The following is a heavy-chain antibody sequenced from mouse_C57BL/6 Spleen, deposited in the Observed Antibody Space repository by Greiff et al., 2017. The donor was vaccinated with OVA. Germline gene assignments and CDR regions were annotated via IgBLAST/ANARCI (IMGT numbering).Heavy chain of an antibody. Sequence: QVQLKQSGAELVRPGASVTLSCKASGYTFTDYEMHWVKQTPVHGLEWIGAIYPETGGTAYNQKFKGKAILTADKSSSTAYMVLRSLTSKSSAVDYCASLIFITTVVAKFDYWGQGTTLTVSS. CDR2: IYPETGGT. CDR3: ASLIFITTVVAKFDY. CDR1: GYTFTDYE. V-gene: IGHV1-15*01. D-gene: IGHD1-1*01. J-gene: IGHJ2*01.